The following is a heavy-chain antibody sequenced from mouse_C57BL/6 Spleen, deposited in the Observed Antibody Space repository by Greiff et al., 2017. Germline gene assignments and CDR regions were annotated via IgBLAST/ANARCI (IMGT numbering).Heavy chain of an antibody. CDR2: ISDGGSYT. CDR1: GFTFSSYA. Sequence: EVKLVESGGGLVKPGGSLKLSCAASGFTFSSYAMSWVRQTPEKRLEWVATISDGGSYTYYPDNVKGRFIISRANAKNNLYLQLSNLKSEDTAMYYCARAAFYYGSSCDYWGQGTTLTVSS. CDR3: ARAAFYYGSSCDY. J-gene: IGHJ2*01. D-gene: IGHD1-1*01. V-gene: IGHV5-4*03.